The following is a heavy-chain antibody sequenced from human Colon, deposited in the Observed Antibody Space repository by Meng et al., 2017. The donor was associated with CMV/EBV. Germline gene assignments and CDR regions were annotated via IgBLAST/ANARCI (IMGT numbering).Heavy chain of an antibody. D-gene: IGHD3-10*01. CDR3: GKNGAWFRVDS. CDR1: GFTFSSYA. V-gene: IGHV3-23*01. CDR2: IGGTATII. J-gene: IGHJ4*02. Sequence: GESLKISCAASGFTFSSYARSWVRQAPGEGLEWVAVIGGTATIIQYAESVKGRFAISRDNSTNTLYLQMSNLRAEDTAVYYCGKNGAWFRVDSWGQGTPVTVSS.